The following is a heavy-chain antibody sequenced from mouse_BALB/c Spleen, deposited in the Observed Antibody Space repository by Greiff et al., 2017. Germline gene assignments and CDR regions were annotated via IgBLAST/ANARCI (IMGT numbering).Heavy chain of an antibody. D-gene: IGHD2-14*01. CDR1: GFNIKDYY. CDR3: AREEVRRGAWFAY. V-gene: IGHV14-4*02. J-gene: IGHJ3*01. Sequence: EVQLQQSGAELVRSGASVKLSCTASGFNIKDYYMHWVKQRPEQGLEWIGWIDPENGDTEYAPKFQGKATMTADTSSNTAYLQLSSLTSEDTAVYYCAREEVRRGAWFAYWGQGTLVTVSA. CDR2: IDPENGDT.